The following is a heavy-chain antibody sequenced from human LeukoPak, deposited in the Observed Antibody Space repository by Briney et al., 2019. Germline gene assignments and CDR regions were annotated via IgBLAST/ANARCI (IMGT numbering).Heavy chain of an antibody. CDR2: IFYNGNT. Sequence: SETLSLTCTVSDGSMSPYYWSWIRQSPGKGLEWIAYIFYNGNTKYNPSLWSRVMISIDTSRNQVFLNLNSVTAADTAVYYCARGGYYYLDVWGKGTKVTVSS. CDR1: DGSMSPYY. J-gene: IGHJ6*03. CDR3: ARGGYYYLDV. V-gene: IGHV4-59*01.